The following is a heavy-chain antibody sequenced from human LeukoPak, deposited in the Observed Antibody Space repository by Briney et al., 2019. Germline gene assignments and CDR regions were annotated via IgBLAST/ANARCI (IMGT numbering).Heavy chain of an antibody. CDR1: GGSISSYY. J-gene: IGHJ6*03. D-gene: IGHD2-8*01. CDR3: ARDITYCTNGVCYGHYMDV. CDR2: IYYSGST. V-gene: IGHV4-59*01. Sequence: SETLSLTCTVSGGSISSYYWSWIRQPPGKGLEWIGYIYYSGSTNYNPSLKSRVTISVDTSKNQLSLKLSSVTAADTAVYYCARDITYCTNGVCYGHYMDVWGKGTTVTVSS.